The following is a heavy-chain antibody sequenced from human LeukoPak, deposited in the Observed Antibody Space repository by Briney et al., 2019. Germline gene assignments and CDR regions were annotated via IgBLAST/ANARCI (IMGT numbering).Heavy chain of an antibody. CDR1: GFTFSRYW. V-gene: IGHV3-7*01. J-gene: IGHJ4*02. CDR3: GRYLNSGPLDY. Sequence: GGSLTLSCAASGFTFSRYWMSWVRQARGKGVEGVANIKYDESEKQYEGCVKGRVTISRDNARNSLYVQMNNVRAEDTAVYYCGRYLNSGPLDYWGQGIQVTVSS. CDR2: IKYDESEK. D-gene: IGHD6-19*01.